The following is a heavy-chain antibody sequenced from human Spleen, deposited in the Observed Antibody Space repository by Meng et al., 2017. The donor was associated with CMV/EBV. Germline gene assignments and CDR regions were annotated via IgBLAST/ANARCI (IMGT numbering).Heavy chain of an antibody. V-gene: IGHV4-34*01. Sequence: CSVYGGSFSDSGYYWSWIRQPPGKGLEWIGEINHRGTANYIPSLKSRLTMSIDTSKNQFSLKLTSVTAADTATYFCARMPSNTIDIWGQGNLVTVSS. CDR2: INHRGTA. J-gene: IGHJ4*02. CDR3: ARMPSNTIDI. CDR1: GGSFSDSGYY. D-gene: IGHD2-2*01.